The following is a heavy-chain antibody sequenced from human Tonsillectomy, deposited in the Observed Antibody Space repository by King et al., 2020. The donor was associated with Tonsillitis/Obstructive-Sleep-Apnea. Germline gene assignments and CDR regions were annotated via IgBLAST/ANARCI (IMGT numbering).Heavy chain of an antibody. V-gene: IGHV4-34*01. CDR1: GGSFSGYY. J-gene: IGHJ4*02. Sequence: VQLQQWGAGLLKPSETLSLTCAVYGGSFSGYYWSWIRQPPGKGLEWIGEINHSGSTNYNPSLKSRVTISVDTSKNQFSLKLSSVTAADTAVYYCARGDSGWYLFDYWGQGTLVTVSS. CDR3: ARGDSGWYLFDY. D-gene: IGHD6-19*01. CDR2: INHSGST.